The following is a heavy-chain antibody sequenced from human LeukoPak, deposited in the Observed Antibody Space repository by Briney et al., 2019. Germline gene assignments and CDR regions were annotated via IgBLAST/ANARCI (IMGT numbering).Heavy chain of an antibody. CDR2: ISNSGSFT. V-gene: IGHV3-23*01. Sequence: PGGSLRLSCAASGFTFSSYAMSWARQAPGKGLEWVSAISNSGSFTYFADAVKGRFTISRDNSKNTLFLQMNSLRVDDTAVYYCARMVRGVINPCDHWGQGTLVTVSS. CDR3: ARMVRGVINPCDH. D-gene: IGHD3-10*01. CDR1: GFTFSSYA. J-gene: IGHJ4*02.